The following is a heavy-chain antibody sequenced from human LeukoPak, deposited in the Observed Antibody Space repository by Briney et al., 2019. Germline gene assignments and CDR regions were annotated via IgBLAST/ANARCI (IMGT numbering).Heavy chain of an antibody. Sequence: PSETLSLTCTVSGDSVRSDSWSWIRQAPGQGLEWIGDIYYSGDTNYDPSLKNRITISVDTSKNQFSLKMNSVTAADTAVYYCARIIAGRLDFWGQGTLVTVSS. CDR1: GDSVRSDS. J-gene: IGHJ4*02. V-gene: IGHV4-59*02. CDR3: ARIIAGRLDF. D-gene: IGHD6-6*01. CDR2: IYYSGDT.